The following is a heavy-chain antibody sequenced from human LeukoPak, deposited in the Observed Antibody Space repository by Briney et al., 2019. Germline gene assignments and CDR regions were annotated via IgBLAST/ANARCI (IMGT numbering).Heavy chain of an antibody. Sequence: GASVKVSCKASGYTFTGCYMHWVRQAPGQGLEWMGWINPNSGGTNYAQKFQGRVTMTRDTSISTAYMELSRLRSDDTAVYYCARWGSGYLTYYFDYWGQGTLVTVSS. CDR1: GYTFTGCY. J-gene: IGHJ4*02. D-gene: IGHD3-22*01. V-gene: IGHV1-2*02. CDR3: ARWGSGYLTYYFDY. CDR2: INPNSGGT.